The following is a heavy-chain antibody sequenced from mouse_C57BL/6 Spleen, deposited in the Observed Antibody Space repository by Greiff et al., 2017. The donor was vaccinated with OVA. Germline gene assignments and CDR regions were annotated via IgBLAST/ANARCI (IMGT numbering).Heavy chain of an antibody. CDR3: ARGDYYGSSYRYFDV. V-gene: IGHV1-18*01. D-gene: IGHD1-1*01. Sequence: EVQLQQSGPELVKPGASVKIPCKVSGYTFTDYNMDWVKQSHGKSLEWIGDINPNNGGTIYNQKFKGKATLTVDKSSSTAYMELRSLTSEDTAVYYCARGDYYGSSYRYFDVWGTGTTVTVSS. CDR1: GYTFTDYN. J-gene: IGHJ1*03. CDR2: INPNNGGT.